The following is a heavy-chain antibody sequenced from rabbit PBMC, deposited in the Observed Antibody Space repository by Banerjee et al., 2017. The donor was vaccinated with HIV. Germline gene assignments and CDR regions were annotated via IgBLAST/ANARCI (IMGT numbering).Heavy chain of an antibody. D-gene: IGHD8-1*01. CDR3: ARDRAGSNYYTDWLDL. Sequence: QSLEESGGGLVNPEGSLTLTCKASGFTLSSYWMCWVRQAPGKGLEWIGCIYTGSGSTYYASWAKGRFTISKTSSTTVTLQMTSLTAADTATYFCARDRAGSNYYTDWLDLWGPGTLVTVS. CDR2: IYTGSGST. J-gene: IGHJ5*01. V-gene: IGHV1S40*01. CDR1: GFTLSSYW.